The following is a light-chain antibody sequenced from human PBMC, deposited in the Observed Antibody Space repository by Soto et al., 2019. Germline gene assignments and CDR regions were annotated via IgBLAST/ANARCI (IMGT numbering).Light chain of an antibody. CDR2: DAS. V-gene: IGKV3-11*01. J-gene: IGKJ5*01. CDR3: QHRMNWPLT. CDR1: QTVSSY. Sequence: EIVLTQSPAPLSLSPGERATLSCRASQTVSSYLLWYQQKRGQAPRLLIYDASNRATGIPARFSGSGSGTDFTLTISSLEPEDFAVYYCQHRMNWPLTFGQGTRLEI.